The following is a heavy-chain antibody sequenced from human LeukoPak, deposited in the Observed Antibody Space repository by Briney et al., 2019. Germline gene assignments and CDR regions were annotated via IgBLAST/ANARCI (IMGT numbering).Heavy chain of an antibody. Sequence: GGSLRLSRAASGFTFSSYGMHWVRQAPGKGLEWVAFIRYDGSNKYYADSVKGRFTISRDNSKNTLYLQMNSLRAEDTAVYYCAKGYYDSSGYFNYWGQGTLVTVSS. J-gene: IGHJ4*02. D-gene: IGHD3-22*01. CDR1: GFTFSSYG. CDR3: AKGYYDSSGYFNY. V-gene: IGHV3-30*02. CDR2: IRYDGSNK.